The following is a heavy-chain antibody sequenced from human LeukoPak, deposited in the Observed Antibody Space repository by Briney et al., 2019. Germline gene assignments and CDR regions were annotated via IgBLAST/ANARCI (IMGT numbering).Heavy chain of an antibody. V-gene: IGHV4-4*02. CDR2: IYYSGST. Sequence: SGTLSLTCAVSGGSISSSNWWSWVRQPPGKGLEWIGEIYYSGSTYYNPSLKSRVTISVDTSKNQFSLKLSSVTAADTAVYYCARGRYDLVASAAWGVYYMDVWGKGTTVTVSS. D-gene: IGHD3/OR15-3a*01. CDR3: ARGRYDLVASAAWGVYYMDV. CDR1: GGSISSSNW. J-gene: IGHJ6*03.